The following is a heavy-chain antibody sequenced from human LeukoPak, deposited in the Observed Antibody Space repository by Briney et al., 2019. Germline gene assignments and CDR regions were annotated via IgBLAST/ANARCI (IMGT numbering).Heavy chain of an antibody. V-gene: IGHV3-73*01. CDR2: IRSTANGYAT. Sequence: GGSLRLSCAASGFTFSGSALHWVRQASGKGLEWVGRIRSTANGYATAYAASVKGRFTISRDDSKNTAYLQMDSLRAEDTAVYYCARDVTYYYDIRRFFGDAFDIWGQGTMVTVSS. CDR3: ARDVTYYYDIRRFFGDAFDI. D-gene: IGHD3-22*01. J-gene: IGHJ3*02. CDR1: GFTFSGSA.